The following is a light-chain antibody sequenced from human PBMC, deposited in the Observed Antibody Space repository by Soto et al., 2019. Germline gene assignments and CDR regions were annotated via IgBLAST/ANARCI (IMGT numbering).Light chain of an antibody. Sequence: EIVMTQSPGTLSVSPGERVTLSCRASQSISGNLAWYQQIPGQAPRLLIYGPSTRATGIPARFSGSGSGTEFTLTISSLQSEDFAVYYCQQYNNWPRTFGQGTKVAVK. CDR2: GPS. V-gene: IGKV3-15*01. CDR1: QSISGN. J-gene: IGKJ1*01. CDR3: QQYNNWPRT.